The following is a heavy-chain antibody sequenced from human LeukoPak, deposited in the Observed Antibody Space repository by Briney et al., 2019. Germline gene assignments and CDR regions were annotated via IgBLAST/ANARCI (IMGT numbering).Heavy chain of an antibody. CDR2: INPNSGDT. D-gene: IGHD5-18*01. CDR1: GYTFSGYY. CDR3: ARGPFRNVDIAMVASRFDP. Sequence: ASAKVSCKASGYTFSGYYFHWVRQAPGQGLEWMGWINPNSGDTNYSQKFHGRVTMTKDTSITTAYMELSSLRSDDTALYYCARGPFRNVDIAMVASRFDPWGQGTLVTVSS. V-gene: IGHV1-2*02. J-gene: IGHJ5*02.